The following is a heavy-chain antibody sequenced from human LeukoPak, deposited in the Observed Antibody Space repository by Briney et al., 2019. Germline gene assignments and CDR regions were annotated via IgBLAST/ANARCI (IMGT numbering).Heavy chain of an antibody. J-gene: IGHJ6*03. CDR3: AKRQGGYYYYMDV. CDR1: GFIFSNYA. CDR2: ISGGGDST. Sequence: GGSLRLSCAVSGFIFSNYAMSWVRQAPGKGLEWVSAISGGGDSTFYADSVKGRFTISRDNSKNTLYLQMNSLRAEDTAVYYCAKRQGGYYYYMDVWGKGTTVTVSS. V-gene: IGHV3-23*01. D-gene: IGHD3-16*01.